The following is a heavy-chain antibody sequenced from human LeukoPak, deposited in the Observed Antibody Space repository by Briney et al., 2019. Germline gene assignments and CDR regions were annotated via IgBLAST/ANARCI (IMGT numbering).Heavy chain of an antibody. Sequence: GGSLRLSCAASGFSFSSYEMNWVRQAPGKGLEWVSYIRSSDSTTYYADSVKGRFTISRDNAENSLYLQMSSLRAEDTAIYYCARTIAVADPFFDYWGQGSLVTVSS. D-gene: IGHD6-19*01. J-gene: IGHJ4*02. CDR2: IRSSDSTT. CDR1: GFSFSSYE. CDR3: ARTIAVADPFFDY. V-gene: IGHV3-48*03.